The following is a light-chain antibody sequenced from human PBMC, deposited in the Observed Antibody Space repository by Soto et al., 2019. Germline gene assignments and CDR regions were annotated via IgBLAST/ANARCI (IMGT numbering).Light chain of an antibody. CDR1: QSVSTY. CDR2: DAS. CDR3: QQRSNWPRT. Sequence: EIVLTQSPATLSLSPGERATLSCRASQSVSTYLAWYQQKPGQAPRLLIYDASNRATGIPARFSGSGSGTDFTLTINSLEPVDFAVYYCQQRSNWPRTFGQGTKVEIK. V-gene: IGKV3-11*01. J-gene: IGKJ1*01.